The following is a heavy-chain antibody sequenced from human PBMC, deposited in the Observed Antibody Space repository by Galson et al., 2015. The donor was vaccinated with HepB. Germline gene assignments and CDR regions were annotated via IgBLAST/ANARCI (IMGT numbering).Heavy chain of an antibody. J-gene: IGHJ4*02. V-gene: IGHV4-4*02. Sequence: ETLSLTCAVSGGSISSSNWWSWVRQPPGKGLEWIGEIYHSGSTNYNPSLKSRVTISVDKSKNQFSLKLSSVAAADTAVYYCARQDISGTATGFYWGQGTLVTVSS. CDR2: IYHSGST. CDR1: GGSISSSNW. D-gene: IGHD2-21*02. CDR3: ARQDISGTATGFY.